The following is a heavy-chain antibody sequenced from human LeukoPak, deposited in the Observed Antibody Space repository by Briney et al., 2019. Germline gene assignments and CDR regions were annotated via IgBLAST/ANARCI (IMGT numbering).Heavy chain of an antibody. D-gene: IGHD3-22*01. CDR3: ARAIDSSGYQHYYYYMDV. CDR1: GGSISGYY. Sequence: PSETLSLTCTVSGGSISGYYWSWIRQPPGKGLEWIGEINHSGSTNYNPSLKSRVTISVDTSKDQFSLKLSSVTAADTAVYYCARAIDSSGYQHYYYYMDVRGKGTTVTISS. J-gene: IGHJ6*03. V-gene: IGHV4-34*01. CDR2: INHSGST.